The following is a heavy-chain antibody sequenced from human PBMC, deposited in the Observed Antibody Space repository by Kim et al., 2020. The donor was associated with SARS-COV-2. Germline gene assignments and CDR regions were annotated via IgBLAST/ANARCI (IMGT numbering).Heavy chain of an antibody. CDR2: ISGSGGNT. D-gene: IGHD6-19*01. CDR3: ATHRTITWLIEA. Sequence: GGSLRLSCAASGNTFSTSSMTWVRQAPGKGLEWVSAISGSGGNTYYADSVKGRFTISRDNSKNSLFLHMDSLRAEDTAIYFCATHRTITWLIEAWGQGTLVTVSS. V-gene: IGHV3-23*01. CDR1: GNTFSTSS. J-gene: IGHJ5*02.